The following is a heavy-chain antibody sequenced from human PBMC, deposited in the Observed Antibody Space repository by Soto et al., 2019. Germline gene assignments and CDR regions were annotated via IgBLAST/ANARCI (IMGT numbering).Heavy chain of an antibody. CDR1: GYTFTSYG. CDR3: ARDVGYCSGGSCYDAFDI. CDR2: ISAYNGNT. D-gene: IGHD2-15*01. V-gene: IGHV1-18*01. J-gene: IGHJ3*02. Sequence: ASVKVSCKASGYTFTSYGISCVRQAPGQGLEWMGWISAYNGNTNYAQKLQGRVTMTTDTSTSTAYMELRSLRSDDTAVYYCARDVGYCSGGSCYDAFDIWGQGTMVT.